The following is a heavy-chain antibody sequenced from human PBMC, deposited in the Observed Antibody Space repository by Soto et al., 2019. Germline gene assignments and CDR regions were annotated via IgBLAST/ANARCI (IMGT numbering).Heavy chain of an antibody. D-gene: IGHD1-7*01. CDR2: LNTYGNT. CDR3: GRESGETWDYEAS. J-gene: IGHJ5*02. Sequence: TLSLTCTVSGGSISPYRWSWIRQPAGKGLEWIGRLNTYGNTHYNPSLKSRVTVSVGTSRNQFFLTLRSVTAADSAVYHCGRESGETWDYEASWGQGTPVTVSS. CDR1: GGSISPYR. V-gene: IGHV4-4*07.